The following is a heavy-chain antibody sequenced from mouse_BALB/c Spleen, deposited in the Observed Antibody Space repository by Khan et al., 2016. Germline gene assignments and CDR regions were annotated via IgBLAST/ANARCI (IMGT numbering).Heavy chain of an antibody. Sequence: EVQLQESGPGLVKPSQSLSLTCSVTGYSITSGYYWNWIRQFPGNKLEWMGYISYDGSNNYNPSLKNRISITRDTSKNQFFLKLNSVTPEDTATYYCAGGGDDYFDYWGQGTTLTVSS. J-gene: IGHJ2*01. CDR3: AGGGDDYFDY. CDR2: ISYDGSN. CDR1: GYSITSGYY. V-gene: IGHV3-6*02.